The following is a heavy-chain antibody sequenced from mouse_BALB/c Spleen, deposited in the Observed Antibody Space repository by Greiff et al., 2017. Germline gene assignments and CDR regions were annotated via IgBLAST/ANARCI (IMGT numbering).Heavy chain of an antibody. V-gene: IGHV2-6-5*01. Sequence: QVQLKESGPGLVAPSQSLSITCTVSGFSLTDYGVSWIRQPPGKGLEWLGVIWGGGSTYYNSALKSRLSISKDNSKSQVFLKMNSLQTDDTAMYYCARDGNYLYYAMDYWGQGTSVTVSS. D-gene: IGHD2-1*01. CDR3: ARDGNYLYYAMDY. CDR2: IWGGGST. J-gene: IGHJ4*01. CDR1: GFSLTDYG.